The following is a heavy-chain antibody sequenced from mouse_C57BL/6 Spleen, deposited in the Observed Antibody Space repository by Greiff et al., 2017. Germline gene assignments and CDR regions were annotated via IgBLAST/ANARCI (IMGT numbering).Heavy chain of an antibody. V-gene: IGHV1-80*01. D-gene: IGHD2-2*01. CDR3: ARSIHGDDRAWFAY. CDR1: GYAFSSYW. Sequence: QVQLQQSGAELVKPGASVKISCKASGYAFSSYWMNWVKQRPGKGLEWIGQIYPGDGDTNYNGKFKGKATVTADKSSSTAYSQLSSLTSEDSAVYFCARSIHGDDRAWFAYWGQGTLVTVSA. CDR2: IYPGDGDT. J-gene: IGHJ3*01.